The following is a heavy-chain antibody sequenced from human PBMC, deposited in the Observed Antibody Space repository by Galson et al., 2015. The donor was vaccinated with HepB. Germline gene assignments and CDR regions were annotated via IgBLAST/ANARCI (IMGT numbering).Heavy chain of an antibody. D-gene: IGHD2-2*01. Sequence: SVKVSCKASGYTFTSYAMNWARQAPGQGLEWMGWINTNTGNPTYAQGFTGRFVFSLDTSVSTAYLQISSLKAEDTAVYYCARRTEEYQLLGEGNWFDPWGQGTLVTVSS. V-gene: IGHV7-4-1*02. J-gene: IGHJ5*02. CDR2: INTNTGNP. CDR1: GYTFTSYA. CDR3: ARRTEEYQLLGEGNWFDP.